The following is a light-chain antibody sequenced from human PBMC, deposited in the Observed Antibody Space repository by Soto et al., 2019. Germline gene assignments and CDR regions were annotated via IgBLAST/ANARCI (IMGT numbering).Light chain of an antibody. Sequence: QSALTQPASVSGSPGQSITISCTGTSSDVGAYNLVSWYQHHPGKAPKLLIFEGSKRPSGVSNRFSGSKSGNTASLTISGLQAKDEADYHCCSYGGFSTFVIFGGGTKLTVL. CDR1: SSDVGAYNL. CDR2: EGS. V-gene: IGLV2-23*03. J-gene: IGLJ2*01. CDR3: CSYGGFSTFVI.